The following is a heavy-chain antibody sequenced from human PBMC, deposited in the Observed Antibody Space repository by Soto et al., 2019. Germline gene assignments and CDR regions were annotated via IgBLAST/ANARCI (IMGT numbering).Heavy chain of an antibody. D-gene: IGHD6-19*01. V-gene: IGHV3-30*18. CDR3: AKEVAVAGDLDY. J-gene: IGHJ4*01. CDR1: GFTFSSYG. Sequence: QVRLVASGGGVVQPGRSLRLSCVASGFTFSSYGIHWVRQAPGKGLEWVGVISSDGETKYYADSVKGRFTISRDNSKNTLYLPMDSLRPEATAVYYCAKEVAVAGDLDYWGHGTLVTFSS. CDR2: ISSDGETK.